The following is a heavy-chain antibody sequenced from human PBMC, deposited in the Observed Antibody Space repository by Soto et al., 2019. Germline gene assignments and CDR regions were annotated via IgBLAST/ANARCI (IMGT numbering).Heavy chain of an antibody. J-gene: IGHJ4*02. CDR2: IYTGGNT. V-gene: IGHV3-53*01. Sequence: LRLSCTASEFTVSSNPMSWVRQAPGKGLEWVSVIYTGGNTDYADFVKGRFTISRDNSKNTLYLQMNSLRVEDTAVYYCAREYSSGAYFFDLWGQGTLVTVSS. CDR3: AREYSSGAYFFDL. CDR1: EFTVSSNP. D-gene: IGHD6-19*01.